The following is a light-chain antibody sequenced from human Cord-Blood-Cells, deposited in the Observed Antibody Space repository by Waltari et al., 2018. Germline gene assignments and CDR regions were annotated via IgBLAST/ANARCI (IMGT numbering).Light chain of an antibody. CDR3: QQYYSYPRT. J-gene: IGKJ2*01. Sequence: IRTTQSSPSLSASTGDRVTITCRASQGISSYLAWYQQKPGKAPKLLIYAASTLQSGVPSRFSGSGSGTDFTLTISCLQSEDFATYYCQQYYSYPRTFGQGTKLEIK. V-gene: IGKV1-8*01. CDR1: QGISSY. CDR2: AAS.